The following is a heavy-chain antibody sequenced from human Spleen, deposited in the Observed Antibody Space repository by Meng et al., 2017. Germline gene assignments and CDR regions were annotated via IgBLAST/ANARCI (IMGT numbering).Heavy chain of an antibody. Sequence: QTTLKDSGPTLREPTQTIQLPCTFSGFSLSNPGVGVGWIRQPPGKALEWLAVIYWDDDKRYSPSLKRRLTVTKDTSKNQVVLTMTNMDAVDTATYYCAHRGDNWNYDYWGQGTLVTVSS. D-gene: IGHD1-7*01. CDR3: AHRGDNWNYDY. CDR1: GFSLSNPGVG. V-gene: IGHV2-5*02. CDR2: IYWDDDK. J-gene: IGHJ4*02.